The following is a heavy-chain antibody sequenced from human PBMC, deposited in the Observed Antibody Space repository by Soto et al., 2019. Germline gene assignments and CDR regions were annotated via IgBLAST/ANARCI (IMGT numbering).Heavy chain of an antibody. V-gene: IGHV3-23*01. CDR2: VLQTESMT. CDR3: AKDFTPDGYWDFDY. Sequence: EVQLLESGGGLVQPGGSLRLSCAASGFTFSTYTMSWVRQAPGKGLEWVSAVLQTESMTYYADSVKGRFTISRDNSKNTLYLQMNNLRVDDTAVYYCAKDFTPDGYWDFDYWGQGTLVTVSS. CDR1: GFTFSTYT. D-gene: IGHD4-17*01. J-gene: IGHJ4*01.